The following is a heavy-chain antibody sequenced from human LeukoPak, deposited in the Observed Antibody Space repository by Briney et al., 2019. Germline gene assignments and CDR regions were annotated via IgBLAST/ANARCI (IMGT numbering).Heavy chain of an antibody. J-gene: IGHJ3*01. Sequence: GGSLRLSCAASGITFSSYSMHWVRQAPGKGLEWVAVISYDGSNKYYADSVKGRFTISRDNSKNTLYLQMNSLRTEDTALYYCAREGTKQQLVLGAFDVWGQGIMVTVSS. CDR3: AREGTKQQLVLGAFDV. D-gene: IGHD6-13*01. CDR1: GITFSSYS. V-gene: IGHV3-30-3*01. CDR2: ISYDGSNK.